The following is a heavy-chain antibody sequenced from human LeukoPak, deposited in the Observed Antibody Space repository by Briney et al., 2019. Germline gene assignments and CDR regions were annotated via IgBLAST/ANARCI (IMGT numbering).Heavy chain of an antibody. Sequence: PSETLSLTCTVSGGSISSYYWSWIRQPPGKGLEWIGYIYYSGSTNYNPSLKCRVTISVDTSKNQFSLKLSSVTAADTAVYYCARLKAPRYYFDYWGQGTLVTVSS. V-gene: IGHV4-59*08. CDR3: ARLKAPRYYFDY. CDR1: GGSISSYY. J-gene: IGHJ4*02. CDR2: IYYSGST.